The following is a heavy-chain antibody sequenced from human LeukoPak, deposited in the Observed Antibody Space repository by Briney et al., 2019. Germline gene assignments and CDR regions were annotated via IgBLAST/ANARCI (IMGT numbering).Heavy chain of an antibody. CDR2: ISSGGSST. D-gene: IGHD3-10*01. CDR3: ARACWFVVLD. J-gene: IGHJ4*02. Sequence: GGSLRLSCAASGFTFSSYWMHWVRQVPGKGLVWVSRISSGGSSTRYAGSVKGLFTISRDNAKNTLYLQMNSLRAENTAVYCGARACWFVVLDWGQGTLVTVSS. CDR1: GFTFSSYW. V-gene: IGHV3-74*01.